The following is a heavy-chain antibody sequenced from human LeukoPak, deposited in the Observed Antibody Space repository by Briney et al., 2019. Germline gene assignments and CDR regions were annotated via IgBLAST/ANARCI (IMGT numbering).Heavy chain of an antibody. D-gene: IGHD6-13*01. J-gene: IGHJ2*01. CDR1: GGSISSYY. CDR3: ASGELIAAAGTPDL. CDR2: IYYSGST. Sequence: SETLSLTCAVSGGSISSYYWSWIRQPPGKGLEWIGYIYYSGSTNYNPSLKSRVTISVDTSKNQFSLKLSSVTAADTAVYYCASGELIAAAGTPDLWGRGTLVTVSS. V-gene: IGHV4-59*01.